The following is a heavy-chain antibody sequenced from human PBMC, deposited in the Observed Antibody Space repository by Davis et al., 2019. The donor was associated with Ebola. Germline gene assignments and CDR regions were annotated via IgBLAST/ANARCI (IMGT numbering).Heavy chain of an antibody. D-gene: IGHD1-7*01. V-gene: IGHV5-51*01. Sequence: KVSCTGSAYSSTSYWIRCARQMPGKGLEWMGIIYPGDSDTRYSPSSQGQVTISADKSISTAYLQWSSLKASDTAMYYCARPGGTTPLWGQGTLVTVSS. CDR3: ARPGGTTPL. CDR2: IYPGDSDT. CDR1: AYSSTSYW. J-gene: IGHJ4*02.